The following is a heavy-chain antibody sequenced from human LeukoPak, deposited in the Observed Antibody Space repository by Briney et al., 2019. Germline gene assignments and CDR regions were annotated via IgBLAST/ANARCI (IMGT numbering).Heavy chain of an antibody. CDR2: IYYSGST. V-gene: IGHV4-39*07. J-gene: IGHJ3*02. CDR3: ARVKGGAFDI. Sequence: SETLSLTCTVSGGSISSSSYYWGWIRQPPGKGLEWIGSIYYSGSTYYNPPLKSRVTVSVDTSKNQFSLKLSSVTAADTAVYYCARVKGGAFDIWGQGTMVTVSS. CDR1: GGSISSSSYY.